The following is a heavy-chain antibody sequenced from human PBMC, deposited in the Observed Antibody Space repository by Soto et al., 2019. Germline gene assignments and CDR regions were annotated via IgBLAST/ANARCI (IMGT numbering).Heavy chain of an antibody. D-gene: IGHD3-10*01. J-gene: IGHJ5*02. CDR1: GDSVSSNSAV. Sequence: SETLSLTCALSGDSVSSNSAVWTWIRQSPSRGLEWLGRTYYRSKWYNDYAVSVKSRITINPDTSKNQFSLQLNSMTPEDTAVYYCARGFRGFDPWGQGTLVTVSS. CDR3: ARGFRGFDP. V-gene: IGHV6-1*01. CDR2: TYYRSKWYN.